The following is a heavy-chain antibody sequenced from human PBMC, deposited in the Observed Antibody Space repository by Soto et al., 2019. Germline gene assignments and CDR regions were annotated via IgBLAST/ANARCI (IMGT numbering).Heavy chain of an antibody. D-gene: IGHD6-19*01. V-gene: IGHV3-33*01. CDR2: IWYDGSNK. J-gene: IGHJ6*03. CDR3: ARDSSGWYPDQGYYYYMDV. Sequence: GGSLRLSCAASGFTFGSYGMHWVRQAPGKGLEWVAVIWYDGSNKYYADSVKGRFTISRDNSKNTLYLQMNSLRAEDTAVYYCARDSSGWYPDQGYYYYMDVWGKGTTVTVSS. CDR1: GFTFGSYG.